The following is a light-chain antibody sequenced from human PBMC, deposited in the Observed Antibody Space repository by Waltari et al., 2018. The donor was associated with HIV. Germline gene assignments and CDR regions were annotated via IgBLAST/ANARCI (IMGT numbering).Light chain of an antibody. CDR1: SSNIGSNT. CDR3: ATWDDSLNAWV. J-gene: IGLJ3*02. V-gene: IGLV1-44*01. Sequence: QSVLNQSPSASGTPGQRVIISCSGSSSNIGSNTVTCYQQFPGTAPKLLIYSYGQRPSGVPERFSGSKSATSASLAISGLRSEDEADYYCATWDDSLNAWVFGGGTKLTVL. CDR2: SYG.